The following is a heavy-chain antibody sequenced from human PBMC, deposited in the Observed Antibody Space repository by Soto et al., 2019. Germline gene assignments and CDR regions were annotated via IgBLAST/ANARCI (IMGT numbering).Heavy chain of an antibody. D-gene: IGHD2-2*02. J-gene: IGHJ5*02. Sequence: AAVKVSCKAPGYTFTSYGICWVRQAPGQGLEWMGRISAYNGNTNYAQKPQGRVTMTTDTSTSTAYMELRSLRSDDTAVYYCAKADTREVNWFDPWGQGTLVTV. CDR1: GYTFTSYG. V-gene: IGHV1-18*04. CDR3: AKADTREVNWFDP. CDR2: ISAYNGNT.